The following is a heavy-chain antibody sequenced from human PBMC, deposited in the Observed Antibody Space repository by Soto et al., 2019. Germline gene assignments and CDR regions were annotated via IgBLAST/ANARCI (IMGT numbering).Heavy chain of an antibody. V-gene: IGHV5-51*01. CDR2: IYPGDSDT. CDR1: GYSFTSYW. Sequence: PGESLKISCKGSGYSFTSYWIGWVRQMPGKGLEWMGIIYPGDSDTRNSPSFQGQVTISADKSISTAYLQWSSLKASDTAMYYCARKLGRYCSGGSCYSQGWFDPWGQGTLVTVSS. J-gene: IGHJ5*02. D-gene: IGHD2-15*01. CDR3: ARKLGRYCSGGSCYSQGWFDP.